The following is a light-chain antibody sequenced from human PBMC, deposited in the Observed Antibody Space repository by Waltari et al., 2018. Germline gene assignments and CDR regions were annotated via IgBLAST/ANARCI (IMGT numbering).Light chain of an antibody. Sequence: ERYTRSCRGSQSVRGSLGWYQNKAGQAPRLLIYGASSRATGIPDRFSGSGSGTDFSLTISRLEPEDFAVYYCQHYVRLPATFGQGTKVEI. J-gene: IGKJ1*01. CDR1: QSVRGS. CDR2: GAS. CDR3: QHYVRLPAT. V-gene: IGKV3-20*01.